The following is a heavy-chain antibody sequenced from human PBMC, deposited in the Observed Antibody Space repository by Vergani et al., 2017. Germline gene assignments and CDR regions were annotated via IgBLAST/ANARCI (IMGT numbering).Heavy chain of an antibody. D-gene: IGHD6-13*01. CDR2: IIPIFGTA. J-gene: IGHJ6*02. CDR3: ARGGTSSSWYFCEVCYYYGMDV. V-gene: IGHV1-69*01. Sequence: QVQLVQSGAEVKKPGSSVKVSCKASGGTFSSYAISWVRQAPGQGLEWMGGIIPIFGTANYAQKFQGRVTITADESTSTAYMELSSLRSEDTAVYYCARGGTSSSWYFCEVCYYYGMDVWGQGTTVTVSS. CDR1: GGTFSSYA.